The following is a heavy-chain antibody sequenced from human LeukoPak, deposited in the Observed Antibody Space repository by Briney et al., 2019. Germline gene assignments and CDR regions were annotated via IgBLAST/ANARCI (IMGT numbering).Heavy chain of an antibody. CDR2: IIPILGIA. CDR1: GGTSSSYA. CDR3: ARIYCSGGSCQNWFDP. D-gene: IGHD2-15*01. Sequence: GASGKFSCKASGGTSSSYAISWVRQPLGQGLEWMGRIIPILGIANYAQKFQGRVTITADKSTSTAYMELSSLRSEDTAVYYCARIYCSGGSCQNWFDPWGQGTLVTVSS. J-gene: IGHJ5*02. V-gene: IGHV1-69*04.